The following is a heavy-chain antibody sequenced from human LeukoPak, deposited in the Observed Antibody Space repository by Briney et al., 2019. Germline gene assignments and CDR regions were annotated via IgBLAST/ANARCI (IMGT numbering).Heavy chain of an antibody. V-gene: IGHV4-34*01. Sequence: SETLSLTCAVYGASFSGYYWTWIRQPPGEGLEWIGEINHSGSTNYNPPLKSRVTISVDTSKNQFSLKLSSVTAADTAVYYCARGHGSSGWPYFKPTSDYWGQGTLVTVSS. CDR1: GASFSGYY. CDR3: ARGHGSSGWPYFKPTSDY. J-gene: IGHJ4*02. D-gene: IGHD6-19*01. CDR2: INHSGST.